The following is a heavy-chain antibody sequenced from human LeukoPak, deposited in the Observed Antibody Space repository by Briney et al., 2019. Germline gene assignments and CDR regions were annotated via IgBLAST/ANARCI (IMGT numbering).Heavy chain of an antibody. CDR2: LYHSGST. CDR1: GYSISSGYY. V-gene: IGHV4-38-2*01. Sequence: PSETLSLTCAVSGYSISSGYYWGWIRQPPVKELEWIGSLYHSGSTYYNPSLKSRVTMSVDTSKNQFSLKLSSVTAADTAVYYCARGYCSSTSCYYPWGQGTLVTVSS. CDR3: ARGYCSSTSCYYP. J-gene: IGHJ5*02. D-gene: IGHD2-2*01.